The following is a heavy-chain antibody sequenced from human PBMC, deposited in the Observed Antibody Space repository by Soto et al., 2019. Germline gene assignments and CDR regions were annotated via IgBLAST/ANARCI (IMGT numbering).Heavy chain of an antibody. CDR2: ISSSSSTI. CDR1: GFTFSSYS. J-gene: IGHJ6*02. V-gene: IGHV3-48*02. D-gene: IGHD6-13*01. CDR3: ARGDGRYSSSWYRYYYYGMDV. Sequence: EVQLVESGGGLVQPGGSLRLSCAASGFTFSSYSMNWVRQAPGKGLEWVSYISSSSSTIYYADSVKGRFTISRDNAKKSLYLQMNSLRDEDTAVYYCARGDGRYSSSWYRYYYYGMDVCGQGTTVTVSS.